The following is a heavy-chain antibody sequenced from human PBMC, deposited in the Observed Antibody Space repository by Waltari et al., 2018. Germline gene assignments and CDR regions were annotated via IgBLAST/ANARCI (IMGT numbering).Heavy chain of an antibody. Sequence: QVQLQESGPGLVKPSETLSLTCGVSNYSISSGYYWGWIRQPPGKGLEWIGSADHRGRSFYHPSLNSRITLSIDTSNHQFSLRPTSVTAADTAIYFCARVGGYSADLNRGGDYFDYWGQGTLVTVSS. D-gene: IGHD6-25*01. V-gene: IGHV4-38-2*01. CDR3: ARVGGYSADLNRGGDYFDY. CDR1: NYSISSGYY. J-gene: IGHJ4*02. CDR2: ADHRGRS.